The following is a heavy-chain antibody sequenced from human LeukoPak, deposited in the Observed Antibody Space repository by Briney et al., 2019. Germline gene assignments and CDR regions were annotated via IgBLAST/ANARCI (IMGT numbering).Heavy chain of an antibody. J-gene: IGHJ5*02. CDR2: INHSGST. Sequence: SETLSLTCAVYGGSFSGYYWSWIRQPPGKGLEWIGEINHSGSTNYNPSLKSRVTISVDTSKNQFSLKLSSVTAADTAVYYCARGIESSTSWIDPWGQGTLVTVSS. CDR1: GGSFSGYY. V-gene: IGHV4-34*01. D-gene: IGHD2-2*01. CDR3: ARGIESSTSWIDP.